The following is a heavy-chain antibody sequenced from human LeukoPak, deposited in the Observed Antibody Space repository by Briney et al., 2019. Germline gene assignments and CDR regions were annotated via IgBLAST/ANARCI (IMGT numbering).Heavy chain of an antibody. CDR2: IYDNGNT. CDR3: ARRTLRSPFDD. Sequence: SETLSLTCTVSGASFNGYFWDWIRQSPGKGLEWIGYIYDNGNTNYNPSLKSRVTIFLDTSENQFSLRLSSVTAADTAIYYCARRTLRSPFDDWGQGTLVTVSS. J-gene: IGHJ4*02. V-gene: IGHV4-4*08. CDR1: GASFNGYF. D-gene: IGHD4-17*01.